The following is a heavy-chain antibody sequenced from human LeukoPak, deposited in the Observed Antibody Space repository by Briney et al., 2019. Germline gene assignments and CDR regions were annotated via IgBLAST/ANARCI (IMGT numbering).Heavy chain of an antibody. D-gene: IGHD3-22*01. CDR2: INWNGGST. J-gene: IGHJ4*02. Sequence: GGSLSLSCAASGFTFDDYAMHWVRQAPGKGLEWVSGINWNGGSTGYADSVKGRFTISRDNAKNSLYLQMNSLRAEDTALYYCARTDSSGYYPEFDYWGQGTLVTVSS. V-gene: IGHV3-20*04. CDR1: GFTFDDYA. CDR3: ARTDSSGYYPEFDY.